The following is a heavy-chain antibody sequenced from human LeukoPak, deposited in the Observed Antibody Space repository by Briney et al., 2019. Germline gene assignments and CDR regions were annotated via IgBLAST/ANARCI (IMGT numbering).Heavy chain of an antibody. CDR3: ARDRKTAHDAFDI. Sequence: GGSLRLSCAASGFTFSSYAMSWVRQAPGKGLEWVAVIWYDGSNKYYADSVKGRFTISRDNSKNTLYLQMNSLRAEDTAVYYCARDRKTAHDAFDIWGQGTMVTVSS. J-gene: IGHJ3*02. V-gene: IGHV3-33*08. CDR1: GFTFSSYA. CDR2: IWYDGSNK.